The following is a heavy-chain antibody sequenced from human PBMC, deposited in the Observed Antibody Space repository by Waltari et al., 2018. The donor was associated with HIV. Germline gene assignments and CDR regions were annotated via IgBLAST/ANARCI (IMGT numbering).Heavy chain of an antibody. CDR3: GRQYSSGYFY. CDR1: GFTFSSFW. Sequence: EVQLVESGGGLVQPGGSLRLSCAASGFTFSSFWMSWVRQAPGKGLEWVANRKQDGSEKYYVDSVKGRFTISRDNAKNSLYLQMNSLRAEDTAVYYCGRQYSSGYFYWGQGTLVTVSS. J-gene: IGHJ4*02. V-gene: IGHV3-7*01. D-gene: IGHD3-22*01. CDR2: RKQDGSEK.